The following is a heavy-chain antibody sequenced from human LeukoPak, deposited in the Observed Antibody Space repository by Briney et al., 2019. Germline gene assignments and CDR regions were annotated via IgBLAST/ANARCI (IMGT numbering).Heavy chain of an antibody. CDR1: GFTFSSYG. CDR2: LSYDGSNT. Sequence: GGSLRLSCAASGFTFSSYGMHWGPDAPGKGLEWVEVLSYDGSNTYYAACVTGPFTIYRDHSKHTLYMQMTSLRAEGPGVSYRANPVEMATYAFAICGQGTMVTVSA. CDR3: ANPVEMATYAFAI. D-gene: IGHD5-24*01. J-gene: IGHJ3*02. V-gene: IGHV3-30*18.